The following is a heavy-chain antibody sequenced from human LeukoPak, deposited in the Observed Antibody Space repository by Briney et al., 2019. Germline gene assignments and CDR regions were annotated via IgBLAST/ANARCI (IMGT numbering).Heavy chain of an antibody. CDR1: GGSISSYY. D-gene: IGHD3-9*01. V-gene: IGHV4-59*01. J-gene: IGHJ4*02. Sequence: SETLSLTCTVSGGSISSYYWSWIRQPPGKGLEWIGYIYYSGSTYYNPSLKSRVTISVDTSKNQFSLKLSSVTAADTAVYYCARLRRYFDWLLYDYWGQGTLVTVSS. CDR2: IYYSGST. CDR3: ARLRRYFDWLLYDY.